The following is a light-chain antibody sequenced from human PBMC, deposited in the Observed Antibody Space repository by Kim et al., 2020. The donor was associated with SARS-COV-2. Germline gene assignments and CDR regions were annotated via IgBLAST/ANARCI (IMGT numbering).Light chain of an antibody. Sequence: VSPGERATLSCRASQSVSSNLAWYQQKPGQAPRLLIYGASTRATGIPARFSGSGSGTEFTLTISSLQSEDFAVYYCQQYNNWPLTFGPGTRVDIK. V-gene: IGKV3-15*01. J-gene: IGKJ3*01. CDR1: QSVSSN. CDR2: GAS. CDR3: QQYNNWPLT.